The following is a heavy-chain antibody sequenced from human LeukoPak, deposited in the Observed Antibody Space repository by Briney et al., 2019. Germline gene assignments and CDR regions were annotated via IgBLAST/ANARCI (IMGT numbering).Heavy chain of an antibody. V-gene: IGHV4-34*01. J-gene: IGHJ2*01. CDR2: INHSGGT. Sequence: SETLSLTCAVYGGSFSGYSWSWIRQPPGKGLEWIGEINHSGGTNFNPSLKSRAILSVDTSKNQFSLKLSSVTAADTAVYYCAREEGGYDYWYFDLWGRGTLVTVSS. CDR1: GGSFSGYS. CDR3: AREEGGYDYWYFDL. D-gene: IGHD5-12*01.